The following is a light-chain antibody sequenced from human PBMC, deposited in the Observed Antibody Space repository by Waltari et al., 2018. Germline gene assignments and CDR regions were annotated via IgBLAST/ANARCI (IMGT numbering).Light chain of an antibody. Sequence: EIVMTQSPATLSVSPGERATLSCRASQSVRSNLAWYQQKPGQAPRLLIYGASTRATGIPARFSGSGSGTEFTLTISSLQSEDLAVYYCQQYNNCPETFGQGTKVEIK. CDR3: QQYNNCPET. J-gene: IGKJ1*01. CDR2: GAS. V-gene: IGKV3-15*01. CDR1: QSVRSN.